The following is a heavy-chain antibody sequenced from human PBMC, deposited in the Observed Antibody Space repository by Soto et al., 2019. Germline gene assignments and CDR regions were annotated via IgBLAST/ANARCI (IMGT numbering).Heavy chain of an antibody. CDR3: ARVGVSSWYAVDV. J-gene: IGHJ6*02. Sequence: ASVKLSCTASGYTFSSYYMHWVRQAPGQGLEWMGIINPSGGSTSYAQKFQGRVTMTRDTSTSTVYMELSSLRSEDTAVYYCARVGVSSWYAVDVRGQGTTVTVSS. CDR2: INPSGGST. CDR1: GYTFSSYY. D-gene: IGHD6-13*01. V-gene: IGHV1-46*01.